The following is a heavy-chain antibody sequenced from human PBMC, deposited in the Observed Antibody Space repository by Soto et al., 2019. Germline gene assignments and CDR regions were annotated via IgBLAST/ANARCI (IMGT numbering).Heavy chain of an antibody. CDR1: GYTLTGYY. CDR3: AGGGYYDSGIDKGDLDV. Sequence: QAQLFQSGAEVKKPGTSLRVSCKASGYTLTGYYLHWVRQAPGQGLEWMGWLNPDSGEAIYAQRFEGRVTMTRDTTISTAYMDVKRLGSDDTAVYYWAGGGYYDSGIDKGDLDVWGQGTLVTVSS. J-gene: IGHJ3*01. CDR2: LNPDSGEA. V-gene: IGHV1-2*02. D-gene: IGHD3-22*01.